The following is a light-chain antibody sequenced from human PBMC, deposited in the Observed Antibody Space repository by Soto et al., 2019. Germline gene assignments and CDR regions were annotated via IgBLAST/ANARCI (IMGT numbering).Light chain of an antibody. CDR3: QVWGSIPDHRL. CDR2: DER. CDR1: NIGSKS. J-gene: IGLJ2*01. Sequence: SYVVTQPPSVSVAPGQTATVTCEGDNIGSKSVHWYQQKPGQAPVVVIYDERDRPSRIPERFSGSNSDTTATLTISRVEAGDEADYYCQVWGSIPDHRLFGGGTKVTVL. V-gene: IGLV3-21*02.